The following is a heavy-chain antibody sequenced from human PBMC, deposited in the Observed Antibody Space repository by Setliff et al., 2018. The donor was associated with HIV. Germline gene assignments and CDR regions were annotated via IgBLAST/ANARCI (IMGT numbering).Heavy chain of an antibody. D-gene: IGHD3-3*01. CDR1: GFTFSTYA. J-gene: IGHJ5*02. V-gene: IGHV3-33*06. CDR3: AKAQWLLSHWGFDP. Sequence: GGSLRLSCAASGFTFSTYAMSWVRQAPGKGLEWVALIWYDGSNKYYADSVKGRFTISRDNSKNTLYLQMSSLRAEDTAVYYCAKAQWLLSHWGFDPWGQGTLVTVSS. CDR2: IWYDGSNK.